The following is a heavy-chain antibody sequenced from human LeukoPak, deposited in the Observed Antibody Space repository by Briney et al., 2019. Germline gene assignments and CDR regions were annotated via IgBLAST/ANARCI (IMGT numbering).Heavy chain of an antibody. J-gene: IGHJ4*02. Sequence: GGSLRLSCAASGFTFSSYWMNWVRQAPGKGLVWVSRIASDGSSTTYADSVKGRFSISRDNAKNTLYLQMNSLRAEDTAVYYCAKDRLATIAFDYWGQGTLVTVSS. CDR3: AKDRLATIAFDY. CDR1: GFTFSSYW. D-gene: IGHD5-24*01. V-gene: IGHV3-74*01. CDR2: IASDGSST.